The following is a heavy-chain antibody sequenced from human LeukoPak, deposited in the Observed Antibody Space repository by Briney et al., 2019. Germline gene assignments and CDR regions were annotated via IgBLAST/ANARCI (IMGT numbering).Heavy chain of an antibody. D-gene: IGHD3-10*01. Sequence: GGSLRLSCAASGFTFSSYNMNWVRQAPGKGLEWVSYISSSSSTIYYADSVKGRFTISRDNAKNSLYLQMNSLRAEDTAVYYCARDMGYYGSGSYPYYFDYWGQGTLVTVSS. J-gene: IGHJ4*02. CDR2: ISSSSSTI. CDR1: GFTFSSYN. CDR3: ARDMGYYGSGSYPYYFDY. V-gene: IGHV3-48*01.